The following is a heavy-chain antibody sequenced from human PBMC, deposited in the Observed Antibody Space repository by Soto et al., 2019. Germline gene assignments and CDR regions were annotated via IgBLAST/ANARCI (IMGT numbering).Heavy chain of an antibody. Sequence: QVQLVESGGGVVQPGRSLRLSCAASGFTFSSYGMHWVRQAPGKGLEWVAVISYDGSNKYYADSVKGRFTISRDNSKNTLYLQMHSLRAENTAVYYCAKPLWFGELSDWFDPWGQGTLVTVSS. V-gene: IGHV3-30*18. J-gene: IGHJ5*02. CDR3: AKPLWFGELSDWFDP. CDR2: ISYDGSNK. CDR1: GFTFSSYG. D-gene: IGHD3-10*01.